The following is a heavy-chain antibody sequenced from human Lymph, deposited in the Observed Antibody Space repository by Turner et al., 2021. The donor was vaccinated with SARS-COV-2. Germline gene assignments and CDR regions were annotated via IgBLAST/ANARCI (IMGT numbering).Heavy chain of an antibody. CDR3: ARRHSGNYDAFDI. Sequence: QFQLVQSGAEVKKPGSSLKVSCKASGGTFSTYVISWVRQAPGQGLEWMGGIIPILGIANYAKKFQGRVTITADKSTSTAYMELSSLRSEDTAVYHCARRHSGNYDAFDIWGQGTMVTVSS. CDR1: GGTFSTYV. J-gene: IGHJ3*02. V-gene: IGHV1-69*10. D-gene: IGHD1-26*01. CDR2: IIPILGIA.